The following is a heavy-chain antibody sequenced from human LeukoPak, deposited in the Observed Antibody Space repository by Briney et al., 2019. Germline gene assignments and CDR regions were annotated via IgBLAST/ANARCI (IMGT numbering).Heavy chain of an antibody. Sequence: GGSLRLSCAASGFTFSSCGMHWVRQAPGKGLEWVAVIWYDGSNKYYADSVKGRFTIPRDNSKNTLYLQMNRLRAEDGAVYYCARDSRRGYSYGSHWGQGTLVTVSS. CDR1: GFTFSSCG. V-gene: IGHV3-33*01. CDR2: IWYDGSNK. D-gene: IGHD5-18*01. J-gene: IGHJ4*02. CDR3: ARDSRRGYSYGSH.